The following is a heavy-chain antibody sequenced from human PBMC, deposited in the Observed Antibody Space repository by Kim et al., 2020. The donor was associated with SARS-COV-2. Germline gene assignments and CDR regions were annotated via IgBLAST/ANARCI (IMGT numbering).Heavy chain of an antibody. CDR2: IKQDGSET. CDR3: ASGSAFDSGSFYRHFDY. V-gene: IGHV3-7*01. D-gene: IGHD3-10*01. Sequence: GGSLRLSCAASGITFSDYWVTWVRQAPGKGLEWVANIKQDGSETNYADSVRGRFIISRDSAKNSVYLQMNSLRAEDTALYYCASGSAFDSGSFYRHFDYWGQGTLVTVSS. J-gene: IGHJ4*02. CDR1: GITFSDYW.